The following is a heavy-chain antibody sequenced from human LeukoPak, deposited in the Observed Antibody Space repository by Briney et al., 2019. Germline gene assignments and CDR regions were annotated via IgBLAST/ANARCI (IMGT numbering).Heavy chain of an antibody. J-gene: IGHJ4*02. CDR2: ISSSGSTI. D-gene: IGHD2/OR15-2a*01. V-gene: IGHV3-48*01. CDR1: GFTFSNFG. Sequence: GGTLRLSCAASGFTFSNFGMSWVRQAPGKGLEWVSYISSSGSTIYYADSVKGRFTISRDSSKNTLYLQMNSLRVDDTAVYYCAKERRGWFSENWGQGTPVTVSS. CDR3: AKERRGWFSEN.